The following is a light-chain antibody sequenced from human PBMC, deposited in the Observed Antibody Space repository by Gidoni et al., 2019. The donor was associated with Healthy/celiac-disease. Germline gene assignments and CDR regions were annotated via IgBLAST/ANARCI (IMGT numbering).Light chain of an antibody. CDR1: QSVSSSY. V-gene: IGKV3-20*01. Sequence: EIVLTQSQATLSWSPGERATLSCRASQSVSSSYLAWYQQKPGQAPRLLIYGASSRATGIPDRFSGSGSRTDFTLTISRLEPEDFAVYYCQQYGSSPMCSFGQGTKLEIK. CDR3: QQYGSSPMCS. CDR2: GAS. J-gene: IGKJ2*04.